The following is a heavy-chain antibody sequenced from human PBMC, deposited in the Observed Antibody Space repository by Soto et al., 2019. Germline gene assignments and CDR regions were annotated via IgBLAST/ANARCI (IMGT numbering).Heavy chain of an antibody. V-gene: IGHV4-39*01. CDR1: GGSVTNSSYY. D-gene: IGHD4-4*01. Sequence: PSETLSLTCTVSGGSVTNSSYYWGWIRQSPGKGLEWIGSVYYRGRSYSKSSVKSRVTISVDTSKNQFSLILNSVTASDTAVYVCVSEATTVMMQAYFEYGGPGALETASS. CDR3: VSEATTVMMQAYFEY. J-gene: IGHJ4*01. CDR2: VYYRGRS.